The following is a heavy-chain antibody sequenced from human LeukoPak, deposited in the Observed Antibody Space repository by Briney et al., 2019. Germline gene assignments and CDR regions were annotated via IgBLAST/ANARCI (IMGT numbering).Heavy chain of an antibody. CDR2: ISGSGGST. D-gene: IGHD4-17*01. CDR1: GFTFSSYA. CDR3: AKDLLRPKKTKIWADGDSDAFDI. V-gene: IGHV3-23*01. Sequence: GGSLRLSCAASGFTFSSYAMSWVRQAPGKGLEWVSAISGSGGSTYYADSVKGRFTISRDNSKNTLYLQMNSLRAEDTAVYYCAKDLLRPKKTKIWADGDSDAFDIWGQGTMFTVSS. J-gene: IGHJ3*02.